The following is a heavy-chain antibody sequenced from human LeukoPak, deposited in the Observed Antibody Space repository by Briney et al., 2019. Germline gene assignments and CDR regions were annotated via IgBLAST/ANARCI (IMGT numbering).Heavy chain of an antibody. CDR3: ARDHIILRGSGSYYIDY. J-gene: IGHJ4*02. CDR1: GFTVSSNY. V-gene: IGHV3-66*02. D-gene: IGHD3-10*01. Sequence: PGGSPRLSCAASGFTVSSNYMSWVRQAPGKGLEWVSVIYSGGSTYYADSVKGRFTISRDNSKNTLYLQMNSLRAEDTAVYYCARDHIILRGSGSYYIDYWGQGTLVTVSS. CDR2: IYSGGST.